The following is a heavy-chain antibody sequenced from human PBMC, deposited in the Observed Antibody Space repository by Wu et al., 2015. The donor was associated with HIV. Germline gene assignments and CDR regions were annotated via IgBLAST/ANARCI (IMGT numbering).Heavy chain of an antibody. CDR2: INPQSDDT. J-gene: IGHJ4*02. CDR1: GYNFITYY. CDR3: LTAIDGIVY. Sequence: QVHLVQSGADVKKPGASVKVSCKASGYNFITYYIHWVRQAPGQGLEWMGCINPQSDDTKYAQKFQGRVTMTRDTSTNTAYMELSGLTFDDTAMYYCLTAIDGIVYWGQGPLVTVSS. V-gene: IGHV1-2*02. D-gene: IGHD5-24*01.